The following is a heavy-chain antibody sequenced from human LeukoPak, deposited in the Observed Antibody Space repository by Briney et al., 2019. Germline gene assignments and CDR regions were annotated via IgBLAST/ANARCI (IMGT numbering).Heavy chain of an antibody. J-gene: IGHJ4*02. V-gene: IGHV1-18*04. Sequence: GASVKVSCKTSGYTFTESGISWLRQAPGQRPEWMGWVDPVNGKTNYAQKFRGRVTMTTDTSTSTAYMELRSLRSDDTAVYYCARDPPLDYGSGSYVYWGQGTLVTVSS. D-gene: IGHD3-10*01. CDR2: VDPVNGKT. CDR1: GYTFTESG. CDR3: ARDPPLDYGSGSYVY.